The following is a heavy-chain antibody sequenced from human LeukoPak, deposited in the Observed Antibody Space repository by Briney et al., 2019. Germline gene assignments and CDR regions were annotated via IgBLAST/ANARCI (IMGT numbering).Heavy chain of an antibody. D-gene: IGHD1-26*01. V-gene: IGHV4-59*01. CDR2: IYYSGST. J-gene: IGHJ3*02. CDR1: GGSISSYY. Sequence: SETLSLTCTVSGGSISSYYWSWIRQPPGKGLEWIGYIYYSGSTNYNPSLKSRVTISVDTSKNQFSLKLSSVTAADTAVYYRARDFMGASGAFDIWGQGTMVTVSS. CDR3: ARDFMGASGAFDI.